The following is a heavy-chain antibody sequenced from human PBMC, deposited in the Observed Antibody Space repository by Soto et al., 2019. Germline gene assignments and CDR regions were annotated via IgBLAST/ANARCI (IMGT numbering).Heavy chain of an antibody. J-gene: IGHJ4*02. CDR2: ISASGRTT. CDR1: GFTFSSDA. CDR3: AKGENAYYGSGTYFDY. D-gene: IGHD3-10*01. V-gene: IGHV3-23*01. Sequence: EVQLLESGGGLVKPGGSLRLSCAASGFTFSSDAMSWVRQAPGKGLEWVSGISASGRTTYYADSVKGRFIISRDNSNNTLFLQMNRLRAEDTAIYYCAKGENAYYGSGTYFDYWGQGTLVPVSS.